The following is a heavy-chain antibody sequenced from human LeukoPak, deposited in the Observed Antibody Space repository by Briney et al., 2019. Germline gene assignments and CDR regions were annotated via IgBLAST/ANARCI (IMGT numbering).Heavy chain of an antibody. CDR3: ARVGHYYYYGMDV. D-gene: IGHD3-16*01. J-gene: IGHJ6*02. V-gene: IGHV4-59*01. Sequence: SETLSLTCTVSGGSISSYYWSWIRQPPARGLEWIGDIYYSGSTNYNPSLKSRVTISVDTSKDQFSLQLSSVTAADTAVYYCARVGHYYYYGMDVWGQGTTVTVSS. CDR1: GGSISSYY. CDR2: IYYSGST.